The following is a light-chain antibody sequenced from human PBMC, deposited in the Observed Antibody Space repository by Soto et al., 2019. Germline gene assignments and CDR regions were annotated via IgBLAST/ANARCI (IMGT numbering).Light chain of an antibody. CDR3: QQYNNWPPLT. CDR1: QSVSSN. J-gene: IGKJ4*01. V-gene: IGKV3-15*01. Sequence: EIVLTQSPATLSVSPGERATLSCRASQSVSSNLAWYQQKPGQAPRLLIYGASNRATGIPARFSGSGSVTEFTLTISSLLSEDFAVYYCQQYNNWPPLTFGGGTKVEIK. CDR2: GAS.